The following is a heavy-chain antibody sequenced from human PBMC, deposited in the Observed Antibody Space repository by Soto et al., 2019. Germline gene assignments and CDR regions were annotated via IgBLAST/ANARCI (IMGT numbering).Heavy chain of an antibody. CDR2: IKTGGSEK. Sequence: EVQLVESGGGLVQPGGSLRLSCAASGFTFSSYWMSWVHQAPGKGLEWVANIKTGGSEKYYMDSVRGRFTTSRENARNFFFLRMNSLTVADTAVYYCSRDGSRFALDVWGLGTAVTVSS. V-gene: IGHV3-7*03. J-gene: IGHJ6*02. CDR1: GFTFSSYW. CDR3: SRDGSRFALDV.